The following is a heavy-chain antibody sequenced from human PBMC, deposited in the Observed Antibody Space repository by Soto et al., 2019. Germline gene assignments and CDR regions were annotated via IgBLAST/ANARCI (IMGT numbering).Heavy chain of an antibody. D-gene: IGHD2-2*01. Sequence: QVQLVQSGAEVKKPESSVKVSCKTSGGTFVSHVISWVRQAPGQGPEWMGKINPLSGISNYAQKFQDRVTFTADTDSSTAYMELSSLRSDDTAVYYCATPACAATWCSPSHNLDHWGQGTLVTVSS. V-gene: IGHV1-69*09. CDR3: ATPACAATWCSPSHNLDH. J-gene: IGHJ4*02. CDR1: GGTFVSHV. CDR2: INPLSGIS.